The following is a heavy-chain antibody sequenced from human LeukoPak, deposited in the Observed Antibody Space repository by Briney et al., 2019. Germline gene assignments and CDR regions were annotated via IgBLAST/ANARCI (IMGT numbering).Heavy chain of an antibody. D-gene: IGHD3-10*01. CDR2: IYHSGST. J-gene: IGHJ4*02. CDR1: GGSISSGGYS. Sequence: SETLSLTCAVSGGSISSGGYSWSWIRQPPGKGPGWIGYIYHSGSTYYNPSLKSRVTISVDRSKNQFSLKLSSVTAADTAVYYCAREIGGSGSFDYWGQGTLVTVSS. CDR3: AREIGGSGSFDY. V-gene: IGHV4-30-2*01.